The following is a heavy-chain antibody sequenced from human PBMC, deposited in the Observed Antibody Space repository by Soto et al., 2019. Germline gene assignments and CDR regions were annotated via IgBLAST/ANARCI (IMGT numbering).Heavy chain of an antibody. CDR2: IYGGGTT. D-gene: IGHD6-19*01. J-gene: IGHJ4*02. V-gene: IGHV3-53*01. Sequence: EVQLVESVGGLIQPGGSLRLSCAASGFAVSSKYMTWVSQAPGKGLEWVSVIYGGGTTYYADSVKGRFTISRDTSKNTLYLQMNSLRAEDTAVYYCVQTTGWPGFDFWGQGTLVTVSS. CDR1: GFAVSSKY. CDR3: VQTTGWPGFDF.